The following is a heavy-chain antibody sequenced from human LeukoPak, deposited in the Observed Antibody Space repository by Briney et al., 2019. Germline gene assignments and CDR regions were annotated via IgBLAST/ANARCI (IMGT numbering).Heavy chain of an antibody. Sequence: PGGSLRLSCAASGFTFSSYAMHWVRQAPGKGLEWVAVISYDGSNKYYADSVKGRFTISRDNSKNTLYLQMNSLRAEDTAVYYCAKDRSSTYELDYWGQGTLVTVSS. CDR3: AKDRSSTYELDY. J-gene: IGHJ4*02. CDR1: GFTFSSYA. CDR2: ISYDGSNK. D-gene: IGHD6-13*01. V-gene: IGHV3-30*04.